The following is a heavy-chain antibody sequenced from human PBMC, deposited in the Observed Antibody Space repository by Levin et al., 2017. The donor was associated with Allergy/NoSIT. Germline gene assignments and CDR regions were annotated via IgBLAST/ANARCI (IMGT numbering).Heavy chain of an antibody. Sequence: GESLKISCAASGFTLATYSMNWVRQAPGKGLEWVSYISSSGSTMYYADSVKGRFTVSRDNAKNSLYLQMNRLSAEDTAVYYCARDRAAWFGDRGYFDLWGRGTLVTVSS. V-gene: IGHV3-48*01. CDR2: ISSSGSTM. J-gene: IGHJ2*01. CDR3: ARDRAAWFGDRGYFDL. D-gene: IGHD3-10*01. CDR1: GFTLATYS.